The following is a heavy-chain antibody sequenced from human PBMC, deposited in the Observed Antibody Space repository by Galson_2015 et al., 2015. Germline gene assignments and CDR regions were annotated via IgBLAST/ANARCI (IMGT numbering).Heavy chain of an antibody. V-gene: IGHV3-30*01. D-gene: IGHD2-21*01. CDR3: ARDGVVFAVDYYYYMDV. J-gene: IGHJ6*03. CDR1: GFTFSTYA. Sequence: SLRLSCAASGFTFSTYAFHWVRQAPGKGLEWVAVTSFDGTNTYYADSVKGRFTISRDNSQNTLYLQMNSPIAEDTAVYYCARDGVVFAVDYYYYMDVWGKGTTVTVPS. CDR2: TSFDGTNT.